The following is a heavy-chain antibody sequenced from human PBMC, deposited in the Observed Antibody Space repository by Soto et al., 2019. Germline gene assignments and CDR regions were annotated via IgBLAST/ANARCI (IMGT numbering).Heavy chain of an antibody. D-gene: IGHD6-13*01. CDR3: AKEGYVSGVF. J-gene: IGHJ4*02. Sequence: EVQLLESGGGLVQPGGSLRLSCAVSGFTISTHAIIWVRQGPGKGLEWVSGIDSGGNTYYEDSVKGRFTISRDNSTNALYLQMNSLRAEDTSECYWAKEGYVSGVFWGQGTLVTVAS. CDR1: GFTISTHA. V-gene: IGHV3-23*01. CDR2: IDSGGNT.